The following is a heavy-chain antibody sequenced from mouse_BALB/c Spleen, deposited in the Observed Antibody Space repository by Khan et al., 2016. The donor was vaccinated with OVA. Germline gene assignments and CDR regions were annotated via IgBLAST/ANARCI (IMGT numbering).Heavy chain of an antibody. Sequence: EVELVESGGGLVKPGGSLKLSCAASGFTFSSYAVSWIRQTPEKRLEWVASIYSGGSTYYPYSVKGRFTISRDDDRNILYLQMSSLRSEDTAMYYCTRLLDYWGQGTSVTVSS. V-gene: IGHV5-6-5*01. CDR2: IYSGGST. J-gene: IGHJ4*01. CDR1: GFTFSSYA. CDR3: TRLLDY.